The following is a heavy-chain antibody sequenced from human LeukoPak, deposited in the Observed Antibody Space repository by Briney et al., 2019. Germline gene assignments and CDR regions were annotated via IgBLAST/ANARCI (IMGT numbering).Heavy chain of an antibody. CDR1: GFTFSSYS. CDR3: ARDSKDLAFDI. D-gene: IGHD2-2*01. Sequence: GGSLRLSCAASGFTFSSYSMNWVRQAPGKGLEWVSYISSSSGTIYYADSVKGRFTISRDNAKNSLYLQMNSLRAEDTAVYYCARDSKDLAFDIWGQGTMVTVSS. J-gene: IGHJ3*02. CDR2: ISSSSGTI. V-gene: IGHV3-48*01.